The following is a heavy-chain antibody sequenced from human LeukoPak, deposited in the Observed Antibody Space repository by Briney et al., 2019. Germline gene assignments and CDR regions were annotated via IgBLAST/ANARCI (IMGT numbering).Heavy chain of an antibody. V-gene: IGHV1-8*01. Sequence: ASVKVSCKASGYTFITYDINWVRQATGQGLEWMGWMSPNSGNTGYAQKFQGRVTMTRNTAMSTAHMELSSLRSEDTAVYYCVRTPPNWGADYWGQGTLVTVSS. CDR1: GYTFITYD. CDR3: VRTPPNWGADY. CDR2: MSPNSGNT. D-gene: IGHD7-27*01. J-gene: IGHJ4*02.